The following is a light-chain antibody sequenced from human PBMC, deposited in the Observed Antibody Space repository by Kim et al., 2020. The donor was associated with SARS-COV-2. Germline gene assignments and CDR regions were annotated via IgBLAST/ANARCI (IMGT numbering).Light chain of an antibody. J-gene: IGKJ2*01. CDR2: GAS. V-gene: IGKV3-20*01. CDR3: QQYGTSPYT. Sequence: LPPGARATLSCRASQSVTSSYLAWYQQKPGQAPRLLIYGASSRATDIPDRFSGSESGTDFTLTISRLEPEDFAVYYCQQYGTSPYTFGQGTKLEI. CDR1: QSVTSSY.